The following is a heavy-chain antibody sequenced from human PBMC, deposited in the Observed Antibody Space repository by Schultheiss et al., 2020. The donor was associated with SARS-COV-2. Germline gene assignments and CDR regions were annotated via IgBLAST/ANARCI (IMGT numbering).Heavy chain of an antibody. CDR1: GGSFSDYY. J-gene: IGHJ4*02. D-gene: IGHD1-26*01. CDR3: AREGKVGATLDY. Sequence: SETLSLTCAVYGGSFSDYYWSWIRQPPGKGLEWIGEINHSGSTNYNPSLKSRVTISVDTSKNQFSLKLYSVTAADTAVYYCAREGKVGATLDYWGQGTLVTVSS. V-gene: IGHV4-34*01. CDR2: INHSGST.